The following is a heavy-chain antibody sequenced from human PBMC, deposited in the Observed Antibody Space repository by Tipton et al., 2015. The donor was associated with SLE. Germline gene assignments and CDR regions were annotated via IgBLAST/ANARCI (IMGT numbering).Heavy chain of an antibody. Sequence: LRLSCTVSGGSISSTSYYWGWIRQHPGKGLEWIGNIYYSGSTYYTPSLKSRVTISVDTSKNQFSLKVRSVTAADTAVYYCARHRGYFTVSDYIDYWGQGALVTVSS. CDR1: GGSISSTSYY. CDR3: ARHRGYFTVSDYIDY. D-gene: IGHD3-10*01. CDR2: IYYSGST. V-gene: IGHV4-39*07. J-gene: IGHJ4*02.